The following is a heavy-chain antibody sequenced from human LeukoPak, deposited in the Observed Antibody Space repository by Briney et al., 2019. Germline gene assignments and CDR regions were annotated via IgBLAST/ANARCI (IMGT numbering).Heavy chain of an antibody. CDR2: ISSSSSYI. CDR1: GFTFSSYS. J-gene: IGHJ4*02. CDR3: ARDYYYDSSGYSYFDC. Sequence: PGGSLRLSCAASGFTFSSYSMNWVRQAPGKGLEWVSSISSSSSYIYYADSVKGRFTISRDNAKNSLYLQMNSLRAEDTAVYYCARDYYYDSSGYSYFDCWGQGTLVTVSS. V-gene: IGHV3-21*01. D-gene: IGHD3-22*01.